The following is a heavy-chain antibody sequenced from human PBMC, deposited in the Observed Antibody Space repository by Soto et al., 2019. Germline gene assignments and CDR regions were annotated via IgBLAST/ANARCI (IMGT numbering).Heavy chain of an antibody. V-gene: IGHV3-64D*08. D-gene: IGHD6-19*01. CDR2: ITYNGGST. CDR1: GFTFSSYG. J-gene: IGHJ4*02. CDR3: AVVAGSYYLDF. Sequence: EVQLVESGGGLVQSGGSLRLSCSASGFTFSSYGMHWVRQAPGKGLEYVSAITYNGGSTNYADSVKARFTISRDNSKNTLYLQMSSLRAEDTAVYYCAVVAGSYYLDFWGQGTLVTVSS.